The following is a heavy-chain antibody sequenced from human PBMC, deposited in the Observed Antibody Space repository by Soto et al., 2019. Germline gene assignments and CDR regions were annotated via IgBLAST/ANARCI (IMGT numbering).Heavy chain of an antibody. CDR2: IYHSGMT. D-gene: IGHD1-26*01. Sequence: QVQLQESGPGLVKPSQTLSLTCTVSGGSISTGGYYWSWIRQHPGRGLEWIGYIYHSGMTFSNPSLQSRVAISIDTSKNKFSLKLSSVTAADTAVHYCATVRWELHDAFDIWGQGTMFSVSS. CDR1: GGSISTGGYY. V-gene: IGHV4-31*03. J-gene: IGHJ3*02. CDR3: ATVRWELHDAFDI.